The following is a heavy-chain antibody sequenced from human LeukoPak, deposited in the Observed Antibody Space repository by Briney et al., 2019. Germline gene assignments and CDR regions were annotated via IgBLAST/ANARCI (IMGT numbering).Heavy chain of an antibody. CDR1: GYTLTELS. J-gene: IGHJ4*02. V-gene: IGHV1-24*01. Sequence: ASVKVSFKVSGYTLTELSMHWVRQAPGKGLEWMGGFDPEDGETIYAQKFQGRVTMTEDTSTDTAYMELSSLRSEDTAVYYCATSTFYCSSTSCYVKAFDYWGQGTLVTVSS. CDR2: FDPEDGET. CDR3: ATSTFYCSSTSCYVKAFDY. D-gene: IGHD2-2*01.